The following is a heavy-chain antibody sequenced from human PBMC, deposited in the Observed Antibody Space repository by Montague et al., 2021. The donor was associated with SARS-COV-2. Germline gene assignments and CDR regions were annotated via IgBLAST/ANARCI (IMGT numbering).Heavy chain of an antibody. D-gene: IGHD5-24*01. CDR1: GGSISSYY. V-gene: IGHV4-59*01. CDR2: IYYSGST. CDR3: ARVFPRWLQFDPYFDY. Sequence: SETLSLTCTVSGGSISSYYWSWIRQPPGKGLEWIGYIYYSGSTNXXPSLKSRVTISVDTSKNQFSLKLSSVTAAGTAVYYCARVFPRWLQFDPYFDYWGQGTLVTVSS. J-gene: IGHJ4*02.